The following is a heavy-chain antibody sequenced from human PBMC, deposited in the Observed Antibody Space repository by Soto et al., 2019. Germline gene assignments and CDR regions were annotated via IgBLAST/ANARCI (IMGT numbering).Heavy chain of an antibody. D-gene: IGHD4-17*01. CDR2: ISGRTSST. V-gene: IGHV3-23*01. CDR3: ARGEPYGDYGMDV. J-gene: IGHJ6*02. CDR1: GFTFSSYA. Sequence: EVQLLESGGGLVRPGGSLRLSCAASGFTFSSYAMNWVRQAPGKGLEWVSGISGRTSSTYYADSVKGRFTISRDNSKNTLFLYMINLRVEDTAVYYCARGEPYGDYGMDVWGQGTTVTVSS.